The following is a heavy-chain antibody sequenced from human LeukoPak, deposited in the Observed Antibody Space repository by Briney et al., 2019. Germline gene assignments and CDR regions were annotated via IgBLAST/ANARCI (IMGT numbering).Heavy chain of an antibody. CDR1: GGSISTYNW. Sequence: SETLSLTCAVSGGSISTYNWWSWVRQPPGKWLEWIGEIFYSGSINYNPSLKSRVTLSLDKSKNQFSLKLSSVTAADTAVYYCARVIMSSLYYYYMDVWGKGTTVTVSS. CDR2: IFYSGSI. CDR3: ARVIMSSLYYYYMDV. V-gene: IGHV4-4*02. J-gene: IGHJ6*03. D-gene: IGHD3-3*01.